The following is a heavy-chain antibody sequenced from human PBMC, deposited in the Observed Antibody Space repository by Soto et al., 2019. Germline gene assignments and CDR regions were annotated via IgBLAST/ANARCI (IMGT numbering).Heavy chain of an antibody. CDR3: ARDRGWQTFDY. V-gene: IGHV3-7*03. Sequence: GGSLRLSCAASGFTFGRYWSSWVRQAPGKQLERVANIKVDGSEKYYVDSVRGRFIISRDNAENSLYLQMNSLRAEDTAVYYCARDRGWQTFDYWGQGTLVTAPQ. D-gene: IGHD3-10*01. J-gene: IGHJ4*02. CDR1: GFTFGRYW. CDR2: IKVDGSEK.